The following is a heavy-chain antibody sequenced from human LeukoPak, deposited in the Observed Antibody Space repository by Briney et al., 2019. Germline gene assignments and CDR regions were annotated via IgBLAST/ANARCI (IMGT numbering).Heavy chain of an antibody. CDR3: ARRSGYSSGWYRAAVNWFDP. V-gene: IGHV4-34*01. CDR1: GGSFSGYY. D-gene: IGHD6-19*01. Sequence: PSETLSLTCAVYGGSFSGYYWSWIRQPPGKGLEWIGEINHSGSTNYNPSLKSRVTISVDTSKNQFSLNLSSVTAADTAVYYCARRSGYSSGWYRAAVNWFDPWGQGTLVTVSS. CDR2: INHSGST. J-gene: IGHJ5*02.